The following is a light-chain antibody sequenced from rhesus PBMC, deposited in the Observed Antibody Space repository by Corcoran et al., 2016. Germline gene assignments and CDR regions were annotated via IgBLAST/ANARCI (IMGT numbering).Light chain of an antibody. J-gene: IGKJ3*01. CDR1: QSISSW. Sequence: DIQMTQSPSSLSASVGDTVTITCRASQSISSWLDWYQQKPGKAPKLLIYKASSLQSGVPSRFSGSGSGTDFTRTINSLQPEDFATYYCLQYNSSPFTFGPGTKLDIK. V-gene: IGKV1-22*01. CDR2: KAS. CDR3: LQYNSSPFT.